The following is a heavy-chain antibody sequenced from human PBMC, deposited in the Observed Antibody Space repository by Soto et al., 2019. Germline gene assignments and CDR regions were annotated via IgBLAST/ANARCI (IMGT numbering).Heavy chain of an antibody. CDR1: GGTFSSYA. J-gene: IGHJ5*02. D-gene: IGHD3-22*01. Sequence: GASVKVSCKASGGTFSSYAISWVRQAPGQGLEWMGGIIPIFGTANYAQKFQGRVTITADESTSTAYMELSSLRSEDTAVYYCARGQPGLGAYYYDSSGYSWFDPWGQGTLVTVSS. CDR3: ARGQPGLGAYYYDSSGYSWFDP. V-gene: IGHV1-69*13. CDR2: IIPIFGTA.